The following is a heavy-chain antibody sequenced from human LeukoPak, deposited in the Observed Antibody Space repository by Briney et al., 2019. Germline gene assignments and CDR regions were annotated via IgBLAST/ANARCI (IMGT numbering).Heavy chain of an antibody. J-gene: IGHJ4*02. CDR1: GFTFDDYG. Sequence: GGSLRLSCAASGFTFDDYGMSWVRQAPGKGLEWVANIKQDGSEKYYVDSVKGRFTISRDNAKNSLYLQMNSLRAEDTAVYYCARYYYDSSGYYPSFDYWGQGTLVTVSS. V-gene: IGHV3-7*01. CDR3: ARYYYDSSGYYPSFDY. CDR2: IKQDGSEK. D-gene: IGHD3-22*01.